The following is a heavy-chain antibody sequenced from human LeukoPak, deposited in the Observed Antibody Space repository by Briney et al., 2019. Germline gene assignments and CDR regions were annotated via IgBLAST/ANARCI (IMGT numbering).Heavy chain of an antibody. J-gene: IGHJ4*02. V-gene: IGHV3-23*01. Sequence: GGSLRLSCAASGFTFSSYEMHWVRQAPGKGLEWVSAISGSGGSTYYADSVKGRFTISRDNSKNTLYLQMNSLRAEDTAVYYCARGVRIAVAGNIDYWGQGTLVTVSS. CDR1: GFTFSSYE. CDR3: ARGVRIAVAGNIDY. CDR2: ISGSGGST. D-gene: IGHD6-19*01.